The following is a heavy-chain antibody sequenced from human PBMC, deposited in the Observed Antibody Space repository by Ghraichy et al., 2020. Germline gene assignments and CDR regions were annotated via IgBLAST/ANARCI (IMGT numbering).Heavy chain of an antibody. CDR3: ARDPIWAVTTTAGGYFDY. CDR1: GFTFSSYA. J-gene: IGHJ4*02. V-gene: IGHV3-30*04. CDR2: ISYDGSNK. D-gene: IGHD4-11*01. Sequence: GGSLRLSCAASGFTFSSYAMHWVRQAPGKGLEWVAVISYDGSNKYYADSVKGRFTISRDNSKNTLYLQMNSLRAEDTAVYYCARDPIWAVTTTAGGYFDYWGQGTLVTVSS.